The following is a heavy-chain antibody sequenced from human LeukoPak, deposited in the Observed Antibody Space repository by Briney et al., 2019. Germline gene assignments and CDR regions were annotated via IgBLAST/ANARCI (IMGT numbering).Heavy chain of an antibody. CDR2: ISADGGST. J-gene: IGHJ4*02. CDR1: GLNFDDSA. Sequence: GGSLRLSCVASGLNFDDSAMHWVRQAPGKGLEWVSLISADGGSTFSADSVKGRFSISRDNSKNSLYLQMNSLRSEDTAMYYCTKESGKFDYWGQGTLVAVSS. V-gene: IGHV3-43*02. CDR3: TKESGKFDY.